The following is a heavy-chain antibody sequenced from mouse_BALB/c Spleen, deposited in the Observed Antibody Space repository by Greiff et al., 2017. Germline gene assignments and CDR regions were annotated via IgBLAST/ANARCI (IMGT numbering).Heavy chain of an antibody. J-gene: IGHJ3*01. V-gene: IGHV1-87*01. CDR1: GYTFTSYW. CDR3: ARTARDAY. Sequence: QVQLKESGAELARPGASVKLSCKASGYTFTSYWMQWVKQRPGQGLEWIGAIYPGDGDTRYTQKFKGKATLTADKSSSTAYMQLSSLASEDSAVYYCARTARDAYWGQGTLVTVSA. CDR2: IYPGDGDT. D-gene: IGHD1-2*01.